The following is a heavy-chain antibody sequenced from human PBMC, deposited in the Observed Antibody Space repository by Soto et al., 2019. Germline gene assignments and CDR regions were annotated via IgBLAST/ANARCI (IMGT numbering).Heavy chain of an antibody. CDR3: AKSPEWPNRYFDY. CDR2: ITANSGSS. Sequence: GSLRLSCVASGLTFSRHAMVWVRRAPGKGLEWVSTITANSGSSDYGDSVKGRFTISRDNAGSTLFLQMNSLRVEDTATYYCAKSPEWPNRYFDYWGQGTLVTVSS. J-gene: IGHJ4*02. D-gene: IGHD3-3*01. CDR1: GLTFSRHA. V-gene: IGHV3-23*01.